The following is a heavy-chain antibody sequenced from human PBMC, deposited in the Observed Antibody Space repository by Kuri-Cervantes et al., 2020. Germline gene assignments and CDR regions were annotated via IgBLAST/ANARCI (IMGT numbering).Heavy chain of an antibody. CDR2: IKQDGSEK. V-gene: IGHV3-7*04. CDR1: GFTFSNYW. CDR3: AREALYCDDY. Sequence: GGSLRLSRAVSGFTFSNYWMSWVRQAPGKGLEWVANIKQDGSEKYYVDSVKGRFTISRDNAKNSVFLRMNSLRAEDTAVYYCAREALYCDDYWGQGTLVTVPS. J-gene: IGHJ4*02. D-gene: IGHD2-21*02.